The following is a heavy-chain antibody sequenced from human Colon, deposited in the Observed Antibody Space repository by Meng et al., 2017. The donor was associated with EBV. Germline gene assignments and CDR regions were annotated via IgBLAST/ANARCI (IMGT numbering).Heavy chain of an antibody. Sequence: QGRLKGPGPGLVWPSGTLSLTCAVSGGSISTSYWWSWVRQPPGKGLEWIGEIYRGGGTNYNPSFKSRVTISVDTSNNHFSLKLSYVTAADTAVYYCARVRVIPAAVGFDYWGQGTLVTVSS. J-gene: IGHJ4*02. CDR1: GGSISTSYW. CDR3: ARVRVIPAAVGFDY. CDR2: IYRGGGT. D-gene: IGHD2-2*01. V-gene: IGHV4-4*02.